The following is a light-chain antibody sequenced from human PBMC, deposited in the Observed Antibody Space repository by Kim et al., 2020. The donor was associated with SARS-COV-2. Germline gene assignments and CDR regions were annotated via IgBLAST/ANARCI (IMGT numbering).Light chain of an antibody. V-gene: IGKV1-9*01. CDR2: DAS. Sequence: IQLTQSPSSLSASVGDRVTITCRASQAISSYLAWYQQKAGKAPKLLIYDASTLLSGVPSRFSGSGSGTDFTLSISSLQPEDFATYYCQQLSSYPSTFGQGTRLEIK. CDR1: QAISSY. CDR3: QQLSSYPST. J-gene: IGKJ5*01.